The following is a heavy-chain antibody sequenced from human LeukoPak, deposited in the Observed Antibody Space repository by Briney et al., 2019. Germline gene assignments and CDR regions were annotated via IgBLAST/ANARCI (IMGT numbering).Heavy chain of an antibody. CDR1: GYTFTSYA. V-gene: IGHV1-8*01. J-gene: IGHJ4*02. CDR2: MNPNSGNT. CDR3: ARDGRYYYDSSGKDPSNFGY. D-gene: IGHD3-22*01. Sequence: ASLKLSCTASGYTFTSYAINWVRQATGQGLEWMGWMNPNSGNTGYAQKFQGRVTMTRNTSISTAYMELSSLRSEDTAVYYCARDGRYYYDSSGKDPSNFGYWGQGTLVTVSS.